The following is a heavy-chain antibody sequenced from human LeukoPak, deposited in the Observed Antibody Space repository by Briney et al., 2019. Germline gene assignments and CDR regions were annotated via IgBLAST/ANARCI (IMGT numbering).Heavy chain of an antibody. CDR2: INPNSGVT. CDR1: GFTFTTYY. V-gene: IGHV1-2*02. CDR3: TGDHCSSINCYKYNYYGMDV. Sequence: ASVKVSCKASGFTFTTYYIHWVRRAPGQGLEWMGWINPNSGVTESAQKFQGRVTMTRDTSTSTAYMELSRLRSDDTAVYYCTGDHCSSINCYKYNYYGMDVWGQGTTVTVSS. J-gene: IGHJ6*02. D-gene: IGHD2-2*02.